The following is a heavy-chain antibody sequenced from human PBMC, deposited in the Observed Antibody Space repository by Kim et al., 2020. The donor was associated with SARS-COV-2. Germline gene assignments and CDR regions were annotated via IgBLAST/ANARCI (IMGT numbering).Heavy chain of an antibody. Sequence: RFTISRDNSKNTLYLQMNSLRAEDTAVYYCARVRAWYYYDSSGYYGGLGYWGQGTLVTVSS. CDR3: ARVRAWYYYDSSGYYGGLGY. V-gene: IGHV3-23*01. J-gene: IGHJ4*02. D-gene: IGHD3-22*01.